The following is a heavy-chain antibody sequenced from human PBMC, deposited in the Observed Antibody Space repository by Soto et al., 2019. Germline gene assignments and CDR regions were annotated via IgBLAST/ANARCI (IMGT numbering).Heavy chain of an antibody. Sequence: SETLSLTCTVSGSSISSINYYWGLIRQPPGTRLEWIGSIFYSGSTYYNPSLKSRVTISVDTSKNQFSLKLSSVTAADTAVYYCACIFSGGYSHGFYYYGMDVWGQGTTIT. CDR2: IFYSGST. D-gene: IGHD5-18*01. CDR1: GSSISSINYY. CDR3: ACIFSGGYSHGFYYYGMDV. J-gene: IGHJ6*02. V-gene: IGHV4-39*01.